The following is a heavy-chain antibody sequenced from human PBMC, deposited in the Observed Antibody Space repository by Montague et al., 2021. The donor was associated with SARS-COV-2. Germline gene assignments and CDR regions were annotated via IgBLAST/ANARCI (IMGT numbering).Heavy chain of an antibody. CDR3: ARGLAELRYFDWYHYYFDY. J-gene: IGHJ4*02. CDR1: GGSFSGYY. Sequence: SETLSLTCAVYGGSFSGYYWSWIRQPPGKGLEWIGEINHSGSTNYNPSLKSRVTISVDTSKNQFSLKLSPVTAADTAVYYCARGLAELRYFDWYHYYFDYWGQGTLVTASS. D-gene: IGHD3-9*01. CDR2: INHSGST. V-gene: IGHV4-34*01.